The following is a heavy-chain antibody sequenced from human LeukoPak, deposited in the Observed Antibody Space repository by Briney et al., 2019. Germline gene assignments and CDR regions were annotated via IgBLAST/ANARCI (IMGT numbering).Heavy chain of an antibody. V-gene: IGHV1-2*04. CDR3: ASGECSSSSRGSY. Sequence: ASVKVSCKASGYTFTGYYMHWVRQAPGQGLEWMGWINPNSGGTNYAQKFQGWVTMTRDTSISTAYMELSRLRSDDTAVYYCASGECSSSSRGSYWGQGTLVTVSS. CDR1: GYTFTGYY. D-gene: IGHD6-6*01. J-gene: IGHJ4*02. CDR2: INPNSGGT.